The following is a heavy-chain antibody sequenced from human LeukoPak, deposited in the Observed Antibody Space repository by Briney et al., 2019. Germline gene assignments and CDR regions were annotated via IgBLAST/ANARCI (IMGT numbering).Heavy chain of an antibody. CDR1: GYTFTDYY. CDR3: ARDRKVLTGSFDY. J-gene: IGHJ4*02. V-gene: IGHV1-2*02. Sequence: ASVKVSCKASGYTFTDYYMYWVRQAPGQGLEWMGWINPNSGNTNYAQKFQGRVTMTRDTSISTASMELSRLTSDGTAVYYCARDRKVLTGSFDYWGQGTLVTVSS. CDR2: INPNSGNT. D-gene: IGHD3-9*01.